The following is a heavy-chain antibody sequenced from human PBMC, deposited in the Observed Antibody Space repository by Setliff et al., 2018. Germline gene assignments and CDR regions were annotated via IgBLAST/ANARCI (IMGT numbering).Heavy chain of an antibody. CDR3: ARLSWDGLRYHGLDV. D-gene: IGHD3-10*01. V-gene: IGHV4-59*01. Sequence: SETLSLTCTVSGVSIRSYYWSWIRQPPGKGLEWIGYIFYSGSSNYNPSLQSRVSISVDTSKNQFSLKLRSVTAADTAVYYCARLSWDGLRYHGLDVWGQGTTVTVSS. CDR1: GVSIRSYY. J-gene: IGHJ6*02. CDR2: IFYSGSS.